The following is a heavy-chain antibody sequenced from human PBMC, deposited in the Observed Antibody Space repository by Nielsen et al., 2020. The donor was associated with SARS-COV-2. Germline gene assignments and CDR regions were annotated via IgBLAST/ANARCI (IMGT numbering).Heavy chain of an antibody. CDR1: GGSISSGDYS. CDR2: IYNTGST. J-gene: IGHJ6*02. Sequence: SETLSLTCAVSGGSISSGDYSWSWIRQPPGKGLELIGYIYNTGSTYYNPSLKSRVTISLDTSKNQFSLRLSSVTAADTAVYYCARDIGYSSGSYYYGLDVWGQGTTLTVSS. V-gene: IGHV4-30-4*07. CDR3: ARDIGYSSGSYYYGLDV. D-gene: IGHD5-18*01.